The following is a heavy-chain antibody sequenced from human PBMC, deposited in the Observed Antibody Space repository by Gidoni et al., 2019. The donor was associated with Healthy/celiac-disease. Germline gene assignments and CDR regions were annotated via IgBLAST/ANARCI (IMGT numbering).Heavy chain of an antibody. Sequence: EVQLVESGGGLVQPGGSLRLSCAASGFTFSSYWLSWVRQAPGKGLEWVANIKQDGSEKYYVDSVKGRFTSSRDNAKNSLYLQMNSLRAEDTAVYYCAVFGELFGWFDPWGQGTLVTVSS. V-gene: IGHV3-7*01. J-gene: IGHJ5*02. CDR3: AVFGELFGWFDP. CDR1: GFTFSSYW. CDR2: IKQDGSEK. D-gene: IGHD3-10*02.